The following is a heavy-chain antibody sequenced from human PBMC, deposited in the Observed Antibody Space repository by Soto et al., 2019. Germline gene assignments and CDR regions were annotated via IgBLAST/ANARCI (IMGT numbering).Heavy chain of an antibody. V-gene: IGHV1-18*01. J-gene: IGHJ6*02. D-gene: IGHD6-19*01. CDR3: ARDSSGWYYYYYYGMDV. Sequence: ASVNVSCKASGYTFTSYGISWVRQAPGEGLEWMGWISAYNGNTNYAQKLQGRVTMTTDTSTSTAYMELRSLRSDDTAVYYCARDSSGWYYYYYYGMDVWGQGTTVTVSS. CDR2: ISAYNGNT. CDR1: GYTFTSYG.